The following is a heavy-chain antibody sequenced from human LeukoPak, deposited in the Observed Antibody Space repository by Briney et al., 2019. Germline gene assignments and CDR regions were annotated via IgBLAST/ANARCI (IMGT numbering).Heavy chain of an antibody. CDR3: AKDHLFPSSWYLGYSYEPLYYFDY. CDR1: GFTFSSYG. D-gene: IGHD5-18*01. V-gene: IGHV3-23*01. Sequence: PGGTLRLSCAASGFTFSSYGMSWVRQAPGKGLEWVSAISGSGGSTYYADSVKGRFTISRDNSKNTLYLQMNSLRAEDTAVYYCAKDHLFPSSWYLGYSYEPLYYFDYWGQGTLVTVSS. CDR2: ISGSGGST. J-gene: IGHJ4*02.